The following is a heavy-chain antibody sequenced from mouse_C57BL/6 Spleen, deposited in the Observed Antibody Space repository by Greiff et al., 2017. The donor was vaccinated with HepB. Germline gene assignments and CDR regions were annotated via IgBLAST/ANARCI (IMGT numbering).Heavy chain of an antibody. J-gene: IGHJ2*01. CDR2: IYPGDGDT. Sequence: VQLQQSGPELVKPGASVKISCKASGYAFSSSWMNWVKQRPGKGLEWIGRIYPGDGDTNYNGKFKGKATLTADKSSSTAYMQLSSLTSEDSAVYCCARGRYYFDDWGQGTTLTVSS. D-gene: IGHD6-1*01. V-gene: IGHV1-82*01. CDR3: ARGRYYFDD. CDR1: GYAFSSSW.